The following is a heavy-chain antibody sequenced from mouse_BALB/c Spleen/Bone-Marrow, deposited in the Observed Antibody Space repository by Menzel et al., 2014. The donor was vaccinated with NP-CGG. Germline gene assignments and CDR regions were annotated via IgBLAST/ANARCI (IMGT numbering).Heavy chain of an antibody. Sequence: VKLMESGPEMVKPGASVKISCGASGYAFSSSWMNWVKQRPGQGLEWIGRIYPGDGDTNYNGKFKGKATLTADKSSSTAYMQLSSLTSVDSAVYICARTYGSSYFVYWGQGTLVTVSA. J-gene: IGHJ3*01. V-gene: IGHV1-82*01. CDR3: ARTYGSSYFVY. CDR2: IYPGDGDT. CDR1: GYAFSSSW. D-gene: IGHD1-1*01.